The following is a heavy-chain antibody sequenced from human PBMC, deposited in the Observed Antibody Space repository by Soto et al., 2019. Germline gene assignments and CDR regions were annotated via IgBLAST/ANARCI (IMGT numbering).Heavy chain of an antibody. D-gene: IGHD2-21*02. Sequence: SETLSLTCAVSGYSISSTNWWGWIRQPPGKGLEWIGYIYYSGTTYYNPSLKSRVTISRDNAKNSLFLQMNSLRPEDTALYYCAKDVKWGGMTTIHYFDSWGQGTQVTVSS. V-gene: IGHV4-28*03. CDR2: IYYSGTT. CDR1: GYSISSTNW. CDR3: AKDVKWGGMTTIHYFDS. J-gene: IGHJ4*02.